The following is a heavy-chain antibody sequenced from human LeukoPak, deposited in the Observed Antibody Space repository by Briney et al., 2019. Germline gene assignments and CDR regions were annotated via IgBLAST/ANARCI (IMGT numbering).Heavy chain of an antibody. J-gene: IGHJ4*02. D-gene: IGHD3-22*01. CDR1: GGTFSSYA. Sequence: ASVKVSCKASGGTFSSYAISWVRQAPGQGLEWMGGIIPIFGTANYAQKFQGRVAITVDESTSTAYMELSSLRSEDTAVYYCASGPYYDSSDSVDYWGQGTLVTVSS. CDR3: ASGPYYDSSDSVDY. CDR2: IIPIFGTA. V-gene: IGHV1-69*13.